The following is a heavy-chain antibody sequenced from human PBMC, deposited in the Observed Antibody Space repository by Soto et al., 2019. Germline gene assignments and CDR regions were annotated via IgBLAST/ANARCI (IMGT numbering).Heavy chain of an antibody. J-gene: IGHJ6*04. V-gene: IGHV4-31*03. CDR1: GGSISSGGYY. CDR2: IYYSGST. Sequence: SETLSLTCTVSGGSISSGGYYWSWIRQHPGKGLEWIGYIYYSGSTYYNPSLKSRVTISVDTSKNQFYLKLSSVTAADTAVYYCARDLLVAGHRPKYGMDVWGKGTTVTVSS. D-gene: IGHD6-25*01. CDR3: ARDLLVAGHRPKYGMDV.